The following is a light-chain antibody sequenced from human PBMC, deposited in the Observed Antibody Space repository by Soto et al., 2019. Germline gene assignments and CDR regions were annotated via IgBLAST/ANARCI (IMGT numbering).Light chain of an antibody. V-gene: IGLV3-1*01. CDR2: QDS. CDR1: KLGDKY. Sequence: SYELTQPPSVSVSPGQTASITCSGDKLGDKYACWYQQKPGQSPVLVIYQDSKRPSGIPERFSGSNSGNTATLTISGTQAMDEADYYCQAWDTFIGVFGGETKVTVL. J-gene: IGLJ2*01. CDR3: QAWDTFIGV.